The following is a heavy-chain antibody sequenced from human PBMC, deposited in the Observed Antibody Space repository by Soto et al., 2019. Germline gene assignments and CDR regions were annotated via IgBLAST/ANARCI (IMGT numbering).Heavy chain of an antibody. CDR3: TRERCSRPVAGSDAFAI. Sequence: QVQLVQSGAEVKKPGSSVRVFCKASGGTFSSSAISWVRQAPGQGLEWMGGIVPMFDTPTYAQKFQDRVTVSADESTHTVYMEWRSLTSEDTAVYFCTRERCSRPVAGSDAFAIWGQGTMVTVSS. D-gene: IGHD6-19*01. CDR1: GGTFSSSA. J-gene: IGHJ3*02. V-gene: IGHV1-69*01. CDR2: IVPMFDTP.